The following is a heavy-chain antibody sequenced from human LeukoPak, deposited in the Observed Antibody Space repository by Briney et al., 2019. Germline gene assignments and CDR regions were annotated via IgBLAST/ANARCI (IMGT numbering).Heavy chain of an antibody. Sequence: ASVKVSCKASGYTFTSYDINWVRQATGQGLEWMGWMNPNSGNTGYAQKFQGRVTMTRNTSISTAYMELSSLTSEDTAVYYCARSLIFPNDDAFDIWGQGTMVTVSS. CDR3: ARSLIFPNDDAFDI. D-gene: IGHD2-21*01. J-gene: IGHJ3*02. V-gene: IGHV1-8*01. CDR1: GYTFTSYD. CDR2: MNPNSGNT.